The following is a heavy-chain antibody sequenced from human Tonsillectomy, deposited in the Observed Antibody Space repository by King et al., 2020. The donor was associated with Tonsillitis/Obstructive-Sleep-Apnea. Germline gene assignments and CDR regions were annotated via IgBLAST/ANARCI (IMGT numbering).Heavy chain of an antibody. CDR2: ISAYKGNT. Sequence: QLVQSGAEVKKPGASVKVSCKASGYTFTNYAISWVRQAPGHGLEWMGWISAYKGNTNHAQNLQGRVTMTTETSTSTAYMELRSLRSDDTAVYYCARGGVGLHVFDIWGQGTMVTVSS. J-gene: IGHJ3*02. CDR3: ARGGVGLHVFDI. D-gene: IGHD3-16*01. V-gene: IGHV1-18*01. CDR1: GYTFTNYA.